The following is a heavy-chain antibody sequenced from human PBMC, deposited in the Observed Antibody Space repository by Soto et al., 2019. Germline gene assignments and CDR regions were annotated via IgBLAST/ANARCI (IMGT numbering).Heavy chain of an antibody. J-gene: IGHJ4*02. D-gene: IGHD3-10*01. Sequence: VQLVQSGAEVKKPGASVKVSCKASGYTFTSYAMHWVRQAPGQRLEWMGWINAGHGNTKYSQKFQGRVTITRDTSASTAYRERSSLRSEDTAVYYCAGGGPLWFGELPSYWGQGTLVTVSS. V-gene: IGHV1-3*01. CDR3: AGGGPLWFGELPSY. CDR2: INAGHGNT. CDR1: GYTFTSYA.